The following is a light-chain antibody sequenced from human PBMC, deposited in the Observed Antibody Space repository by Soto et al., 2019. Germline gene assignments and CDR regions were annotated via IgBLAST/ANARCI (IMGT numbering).Light chain of an antibody. CDR2: DTS. CDR3: QQRSNWPPYT. CDR1: QSVSSY. J-gene: IGKJ2*01. V-gene: IGKV3-11*01. Sequence: EIVLTQSPATLSLSPGERATLSCKTSQSVSSYLAWYQQKPGQAPRLLIYDTSMRASGIPARFRGSGSGTDFTLTSSSLEPEDFAVYYCQQRSNWPPYTFGQGTKLEIK.